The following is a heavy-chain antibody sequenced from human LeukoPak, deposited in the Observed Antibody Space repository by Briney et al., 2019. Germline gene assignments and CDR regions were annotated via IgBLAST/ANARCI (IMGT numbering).Heavy chain of an antibody. CDR2: INHSGST. J-gene: IGHJ2*01. CDR3: ARTRTVTPAWWYFDL. V-gene: IGHV4-34*01. D-gene: IGHD4-17*01. Sequence: PSEALSLTCAVYGGSFSGYCWSWIRQPPGKGLEWIGEINHSGSTNYNPSLKSRVTISVDTSKNQFSLKLSSVTAADTAVYYCARTRTVTPAWWYFDLWGRGTLVTVSS. CDR1: GGSFSGYC.